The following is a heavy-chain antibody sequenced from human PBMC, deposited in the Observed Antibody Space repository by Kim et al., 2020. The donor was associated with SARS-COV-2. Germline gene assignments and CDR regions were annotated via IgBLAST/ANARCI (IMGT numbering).Heavy chain of an antibody. CDR2: IYYSGST. CDR3: ARLNYYGSGRNFDP. J-gene: IGHJ5*02. V-gene: IGHV4-39*01. D-gene: IGHD3-10*01. CDR1: GGSISSSSYY. Sequence: SETLSLTCTVSGGSISSSSYYWGWIRQPPGKGLEWIGSIYYSGSTYYNPSLKSRVTISVDTSKNQFSLKLSSVTAADTAVYYCARLNYYGSGRNFDPWGQGPLVTVSS.